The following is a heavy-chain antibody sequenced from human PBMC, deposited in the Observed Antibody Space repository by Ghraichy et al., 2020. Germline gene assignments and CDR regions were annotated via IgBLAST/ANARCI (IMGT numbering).Heavy chain of an antibody. CDR2: ISGSGGNT. CDR1: GFTFNTYA. D-gene: IGHD2-2*01. J-gene: IGHJ4*02. Sequence: GGSLRLSCAASGFTFNTYAMSWVRQAPGKGLEWVSGISGSGGNTYYADSVKGRFTISRDNSKNTLYLQMNSLRAEDTAVYYCAKDEPYIVVIPAAIQGLDYWRQGTLVADSS. V-gene: IGHV3-23*01. CDR3: AKDEPYIVVIPAAIQGLDY.